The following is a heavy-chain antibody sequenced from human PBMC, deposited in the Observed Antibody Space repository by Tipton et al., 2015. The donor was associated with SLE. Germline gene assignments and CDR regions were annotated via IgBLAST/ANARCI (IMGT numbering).Heavy chain of an antibody. Sequence: SLRLSCAASEFTFSIYAMHWVRQAPGKGLEWVAVISFDVSNKHYADSVKGRFTISRDNSKNTLYLQMNSLRPEDTAVYYCASQLLHNFDYWGQGTLVTVSS. CDR1: EFTFSIYA. J-gene: IGHJ4*02. V-gene: IGHV3-30*04. D-gene: IGHD2-2*01. CDR3: ASQLLHNFDY. CDR2: ISFDVSNK.